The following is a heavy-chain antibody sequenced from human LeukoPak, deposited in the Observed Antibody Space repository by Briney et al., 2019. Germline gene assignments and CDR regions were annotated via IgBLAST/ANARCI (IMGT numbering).Heavy chain of an antibody. CDR3: ARMVGYCSSTSCLVEDY. Sequence: ASVKVSCKASGDTFTGYYMHWVRQAPGQGLEWMGRINPNSGGTNYAQKFQGRVTMTRDTSISTAYMELSRLRSDDTAVYYCARMVGYCSSTSCLVEDYWGQGTLVTVSS. D-gene: IGHD2-2*01. V-gene: IGHV1-2*06. CDR2: INPNSGGT. J-gene: IGHJ4*02. CDR1: GDTFTGYY.